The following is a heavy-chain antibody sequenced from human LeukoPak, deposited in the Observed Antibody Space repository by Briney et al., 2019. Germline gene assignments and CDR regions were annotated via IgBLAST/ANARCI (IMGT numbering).Heavy chain of an antibody. V-gene: IGHV3-74*01. CDR3: ARGSRWLQAYYYYYMDV. Sequence: PGGSLRLSCAASRFTFSSYWMHWVRQAPGKGLVWVSRINSDGSSTSYADSVKGRFTISRDNAKNTLYLQMNSLRAEDTAVYYCARGSRWLQAYYYYYMDVWGKGTTVTVSS. J-gene: IGHJ6*03. CDR2: INSDGSST. CDR1: RFTFSSYW. D-gene: IGHD5-24*01.